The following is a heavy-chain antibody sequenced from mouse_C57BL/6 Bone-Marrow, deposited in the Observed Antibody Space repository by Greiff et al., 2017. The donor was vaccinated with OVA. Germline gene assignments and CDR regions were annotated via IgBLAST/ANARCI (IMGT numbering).Heavy chain of an antibody. CDR1: GYTFTSYW. V-gene: IGHV1-59*01. D-gene: IGHD2-4*01. J-gene: IGHJ3*01. CDR3: ARFRYDYDGAWFDY. CDR2: IDPSDSYT. Sequence: VQLQQPGAELVRPGTSVKLSCKASGYTFTSYWMHWVKQRPGQGLEWIGVIDPSDSYTNYNQKFKGKATLTVDTSSSTAYMQLSSLTSEDSAVYDCARFRYDYDGAWFDYWGQGTLVTVSA.